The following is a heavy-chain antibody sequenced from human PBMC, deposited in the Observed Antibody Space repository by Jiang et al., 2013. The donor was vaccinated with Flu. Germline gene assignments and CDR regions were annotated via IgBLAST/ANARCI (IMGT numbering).Heavy chain of an antibody. CDR3: ARSPVVPAATNGLMGWFDP. Sequence: SGGYYWSWIRQHPGKGLEWIGYIYYSGSTYYNPSLKSRVTISVDTSKNQLSLKLSSVTAADTAVYYCARSPVVPAATNGLMGWFDPWGQGTLVTVSS. D-gene: IGHD2-2*01. J-gene: IGHJ5*02. CDR2: IYYSGST. V-gene: IGHV4-31*02. CDR1: SGGYY.